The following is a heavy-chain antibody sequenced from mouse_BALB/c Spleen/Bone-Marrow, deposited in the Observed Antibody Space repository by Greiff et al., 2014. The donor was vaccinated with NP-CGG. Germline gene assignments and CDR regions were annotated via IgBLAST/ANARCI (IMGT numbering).Heavy chain of an antibody. J-gene: IGHJ2*01. V-gene: IGHV14-3*02. CDR2: IDHADDTT. CDR1: GFNIKDTY. D-gene: IGHD3-3*01. CDR3: SIGTRSYFDY. Sequence: EVKLLESGAELVKPGASVKLSCTTSGFNIKDTYIHWVKRRPEQGLDWIGRIDHADDTTIYDPKFQDKTTITTDTSSSMPYLQLSSLESEDAAVYFCSIGTRSYFDYWGQGTTLTVSS.